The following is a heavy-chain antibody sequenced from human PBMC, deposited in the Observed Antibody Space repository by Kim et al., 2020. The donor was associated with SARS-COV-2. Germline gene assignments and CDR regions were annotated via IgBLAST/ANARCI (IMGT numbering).Heavy chain of an antibody. CDR1: GGSISSGSYY. J-gene: IGHJ6*02. CDR3: ATRTPGPGSREKRYYYYGMDV. CDR2: IYTSGST. Sequence: SETLSLTCTVSGGSISSGSYYWSWIRQPAGKGLEWIGRIYTSGSTNYNPSLKSRVTISVDTSKNQFSLKLSSVTAADTAVYYCATRTPGPGSREKRYYYYGMDVWGQGTTVTVSS. V-gene: IGHV4-61*02. D-gene: IGHD3-10*01.